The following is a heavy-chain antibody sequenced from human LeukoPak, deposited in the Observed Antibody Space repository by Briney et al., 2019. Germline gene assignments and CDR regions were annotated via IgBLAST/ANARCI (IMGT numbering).Heavy chain of an antibody. D-gene: IGHD2-15*01. Sequence: PGGSLRLSCVASGFIFGDHYMDWVRQAPGKGLEHVARIRNKVNSYSTEHAASMKGIFTISRDDSKNSLYLQMHSLEIEDTDVYYCVSTSLQGNGWSDFDYWGQGTLVTVSS. V-gene: IGHV3-72*01. CDR1: GFIFGDHY. CDR2: IRNKVNSYST. CDR3: VSTSLQGNGWSDFDY. J-gene: IGHJ4*02.